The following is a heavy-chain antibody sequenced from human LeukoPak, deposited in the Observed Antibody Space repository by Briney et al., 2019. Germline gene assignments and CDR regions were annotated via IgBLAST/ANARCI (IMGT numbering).Heavy chain of an antibody. CDR3: ARIGDGYNDAHDI. CDR1: GYTFTGYY. V-gene: IGHV1-2*02. Sequence: GASVKVSCKASGYTFTGYYMHCVRQAPVQGLEWMGWINPNSGGTNYAQKFQGRVTMTRDTSTSIVYMELSSLRSEDTAIYYCARIGDGYNDAHDIWGQGTVVTVPS. CDR2: INPNSGGT. D-gene: IGHD5-24*01. J-gene: IGHJ3*02.